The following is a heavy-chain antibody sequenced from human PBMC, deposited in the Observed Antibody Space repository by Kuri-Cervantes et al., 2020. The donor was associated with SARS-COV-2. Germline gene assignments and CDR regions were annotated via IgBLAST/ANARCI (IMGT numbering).Heavy chain of an antibody. J-gene: IGHJ6*02. V-gene: IGHV3-30*18. CDR3: AKDPGTMARGHYYYGMDV. D-gene: IGHD3-10*01. CDR2: ISYNGSNE. Sequence: GESLKISCAASGFTFSNYGMHWVRQAPGEGLEWVAVISYNGSNEYYADSVKGRFTISRDNSKNTLYLQVNSLRAEDTSVYYCAKDPGTMARGHYYYGMDVWGQGTTVTVSS. CDR1: GFTFSNYG.